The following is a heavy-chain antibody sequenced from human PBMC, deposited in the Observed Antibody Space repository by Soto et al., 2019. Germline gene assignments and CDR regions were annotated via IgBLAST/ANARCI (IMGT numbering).Heavy chain of an antibody. CDR2: VRDKANGYTT. J-gene: IGHJ4*02. CDR1: GFIFSDHY. Sequence: EVQLVESGGGLVEPGGSLRLSCAASGFIFSDHYMDWVRQAPGKGLEWIGRVRDKANGYTTEYAASVRGRFTVSRDDSKNSLDIQMNSLQIEDTAMYYCVRNLASGGTYYIDYWGQGTLVTVSS. D-gene: IGHD1-26*01. CDR3: VRNLASGGTYYIDY. V-gene: IGHV3-72*01.